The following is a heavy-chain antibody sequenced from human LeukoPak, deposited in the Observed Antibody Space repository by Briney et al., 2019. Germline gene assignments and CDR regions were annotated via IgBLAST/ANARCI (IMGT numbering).Heavy chain of an antibody. CDR3: ATGVMITFGGVIVFDY. V-gene: IGHV3-15*01. D-gene: IGHD3-16*02. CDR2: IKSKTDGGTT. J-gene: IGHJ4*02. CDR1: GFTFSNAW. Sequence: PGGSLRLSCAASGFTFSNAWMSWVRQAPGKGLEWVGRIKSKTDGGTTDYAAPVKGRFTISRDDSKNTLYLQMNSLKTEDTAVYYCATGVMITFGGVIVFDYWGQGTLVTVSS.